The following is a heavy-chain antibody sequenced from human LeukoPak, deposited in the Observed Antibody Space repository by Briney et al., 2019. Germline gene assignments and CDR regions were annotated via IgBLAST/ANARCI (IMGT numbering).Heavy chain of an antibody. Sequence: PGGSLRLSCAASGFTFNTYAMGWVRQAPGKGLEWVSAVSGRGDDTYFADSVKGRFTISRDNSKNTLYLQMNSLRAEDTAVYYCASPTPNIAAAVSAYWGQGTLVTVSS. CDR1: GFTFNTYA. V-gene: IGHV3-23*01. J-gene: IGHJ4*02. D-gene: IGHD6-13*01. CDR2: VSGRGDDT. CDR3: ASPTPNIAAAVSAY.